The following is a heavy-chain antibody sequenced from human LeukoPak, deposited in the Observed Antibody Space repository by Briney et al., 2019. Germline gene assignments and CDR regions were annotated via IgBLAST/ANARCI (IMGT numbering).Heavy chain of an antibody. CDR2: IIPILGIA. CDR1: GGTFSSYA. CDR3: ARADWRGGGNYYYGMDV. J-gene: IGHJ6*02. Sequence: SVKVSCKASGGTFSSYAISWVRQAPGQGLEWMGRIIPILGIANYAQKFQGRVTITADKSTSTAYMELSSLRSEDTAVYYCARADWRGGGNYYYGMDVWGQGTTVTVSS. D-gene: IGHD3/OR15-3a*01. V-gene: IGHV1-69*04.